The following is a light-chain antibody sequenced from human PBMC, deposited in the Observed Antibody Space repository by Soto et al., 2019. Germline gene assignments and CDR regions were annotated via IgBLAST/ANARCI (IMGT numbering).Light chain of an antibody. CDR2: WAS. J-gene: IGKJ1*01. CDR3: QQYYSRT. Sequence: DIVMTQSPDSLAVSLGERATINCKSSQSVLYSSNNKNYLAWYQQKPGQPPKLFIYWASTRESGVRDRFSGSGSGIDFTITIRSLQAEDVAVYYYQQYYSRTFGQGTKVEIK. V-gene: IGKV4-1*01. CDR1: QSVLYSSNNKNY.